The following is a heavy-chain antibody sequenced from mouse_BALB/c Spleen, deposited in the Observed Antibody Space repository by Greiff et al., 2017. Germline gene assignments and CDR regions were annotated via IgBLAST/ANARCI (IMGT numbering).Heavy chain of an antibody. CDR3: ARGGYDYDEGKWFAY. CDR1: GFNIKDYY. D-gene: IGHD2-4*01. V-gene: IGHV14-1*02. Sequence: EVKLQQSGAELVRPGALVKLSCKASGFNIKDYYMHWVKQRPEQGLEWIGWIDPENGNTIYDPKFQGKASITADTSSNTAYLQLSSLTSEDTAVYYCARGGYDYDEGKWFAYWGQGTLVTVSA. CDR2: IDPENGNT. J-gene: IGHJ3*01.